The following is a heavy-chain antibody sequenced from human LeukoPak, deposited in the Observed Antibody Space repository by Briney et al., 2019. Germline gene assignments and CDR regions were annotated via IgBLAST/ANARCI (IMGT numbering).Heavy chain of an antibody. D-gene: IGHD5-12*01. Sequence: TGGSLRLSCAAAGFTFDDYAMHWVRHAPGKGLEWVSLISWDGGSTYYADSVKGRFTISRDNSKNSLYLQMNSLRAEDTALYYCAKVGGYSGYDFSVSSAYMDVWGKGTTVTVSS. J-gene: IGHJ6*03. CDR2: ISWDGGST. CDR1: GFTFDDYA. V-gene: IGHV3-43D*03. CDR3: AKVGGYSGYDFSVSSAYMDV.